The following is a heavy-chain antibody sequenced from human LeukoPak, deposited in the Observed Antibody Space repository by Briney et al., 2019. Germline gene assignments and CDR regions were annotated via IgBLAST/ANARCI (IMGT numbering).Heavy chain of an antibody. D-gene: IGHD5-18*01. Sequence: SETLSLTCTVSGGSISSYYWSWIRQPPGKGLEWIGSIYHSGSSLYNPSLKSRVTISVDTSKNQFSLKLSSVTAADTAVYYCARYTAMVAFHAHGFDIWGQGTMVTVSS. CDR1: GGSISSYY. CDR2: IYHSGSS. V-gene: IGHV4-59*01. CDR3: ARYTAMVAFHAHGFDI. J-gene: IGHJ3*02.